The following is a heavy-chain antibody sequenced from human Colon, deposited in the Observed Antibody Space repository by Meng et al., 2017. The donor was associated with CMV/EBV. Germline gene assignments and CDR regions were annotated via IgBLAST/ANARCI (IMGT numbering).Heavy chain of an antibody. CDR1: GFTFSTHW. Sequence: GESLKISCVASGFTFSTHWMHWVRQTPGRGLVWVSRIETDGANTRYADSVKGRFTISRDNAKNTLCLQMTSLRAEDTAVYYCARDVGYCSGGVCYSRYLDYRGQGTLVTVSS. CDR3: ARDVGYCSGGVCYSRYLDY. D-gene: IGHD2-15*01. CDR2: IETDGANT. J-gene: IGHJ4*02. V-gene: IGHV3-74*01.